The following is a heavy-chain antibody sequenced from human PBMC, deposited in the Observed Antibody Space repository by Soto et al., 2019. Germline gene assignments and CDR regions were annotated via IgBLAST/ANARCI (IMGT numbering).Heavy chain of an antibody. CDR2: IWYDGSNK. Sequence: PGGSLRLSCAASGFTISSYGMHWVRQAPGKGLEWVAVIWYDGSNKYYADSVKGRFTISRDNSKNTLYLQMNSLRAEDTAVYYCARDHYYYDSSGYNYRGQGPLVTVSS. CDR1: GFTISSYG. J-gene: IGHJ4*02. D-gene: IGHD3-22*01. CDR3: ARDHYYYDSSGYNY. V-gene: IGHV3-33*01.